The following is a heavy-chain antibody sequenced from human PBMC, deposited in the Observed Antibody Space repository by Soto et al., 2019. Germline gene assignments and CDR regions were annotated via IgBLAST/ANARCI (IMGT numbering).Heavy chain of an antibody. CDR3: ARPLDSARAFDI. D-gene: IGHD3-9*01. J-gene: IGHJ3*02. Sequence: SETLSLTCSVSGYSISSTRHYWGWLRQPPGKGLEWIGNIYYSGTTDYNPSLKNRVSISVDTSKNQFSLKLTSVTAADSAVYYCARPLDSARAFDIWGHGTMVTVSS. CDR1: GYSISSTRHY. V-gene: IGHV4-39*01. CDR2: IYYSGTT.